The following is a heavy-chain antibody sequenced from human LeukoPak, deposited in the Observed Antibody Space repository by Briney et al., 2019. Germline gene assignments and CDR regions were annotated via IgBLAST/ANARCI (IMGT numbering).Heavy chain of an antibody. CDR1: GDSISSYY. CDR3: ARIEMATTQDYYYYMDV. V-gene: IGHV4-59*08. CDR2: IYYIGST. Sequence: PSETLSLTYTVSGDSISSYYWSWIRQPPGKGPEWIGYIYYIGSTNYNPSLNSRVTISIDTSKNQFSLKLRSVTAADTAVYYCARIEMATTQDYYYYMDVWGKGTTVTVSS. J-gene: IGHJ6*03. D-gene: IGHD5-24*01.